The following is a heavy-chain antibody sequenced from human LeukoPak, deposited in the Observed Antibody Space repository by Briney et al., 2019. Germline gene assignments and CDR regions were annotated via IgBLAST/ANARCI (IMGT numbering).Heavy chain of an antibody. V-gene: IGHV1-69*04. CDR2: IIPILGIA. D-gene: IGHD6-19*01. CDR3: ARSDIAVGPGRQGFGY. Sequence: ASVKVSCKASGGTFSSYAISWVRQAPGQGLEWMGRIIPILGIANYAQKFQGRVTITADKSTSTAYMELSSLRSEDTAVYYCARSDIAVGPGRQGFGYWGQGTLVTVSS. J-gene: IGHJ4*02. CDR1: GGTFSSYA.